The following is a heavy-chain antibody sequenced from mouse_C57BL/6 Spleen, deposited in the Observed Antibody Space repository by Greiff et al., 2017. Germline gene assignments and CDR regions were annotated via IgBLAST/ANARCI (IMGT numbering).Heavy chain of an antibody. J-gene: IGHJ2*01. CDR3: AREGTGNFDY. D-gene: IGHD3-3*01. CDR2: ISDGGSYT. V-gene: IGHV5-4*01. CDR1: GFTFSSYA. Sequence: DVMLVESGGGLVKPGGSLKLSCAASGFTFSSYAMSWVRQTPEKRLEWVATISDGGSYTYYPDNVKGRFTISRDNAKNNLYLQMSHLKSEDTAMYYCAREGTGNFDYWGQGTTLTVSS.